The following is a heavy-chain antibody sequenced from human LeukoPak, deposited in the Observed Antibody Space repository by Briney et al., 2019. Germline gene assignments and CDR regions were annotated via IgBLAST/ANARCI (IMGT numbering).Heavy chain of an antibody. V-gene: IGHV3-30*18. J-gene: IGHJ4*02. CDR1: GFTFSRYG. CDR3: AKDSQLAPFDY. D-gene: IGHD6-6*01. CDR2: ISYDGSDN. Sequence: GGSLRLSCAASGFTFSRYGIHWVRQAPGKGLEWVAVISYDGSDNYYADSVKGRFTISRDNSKNTLYLQMNSLRAEDTAVYYCAKDSQLAPFDYWGQGTLVTVSS.